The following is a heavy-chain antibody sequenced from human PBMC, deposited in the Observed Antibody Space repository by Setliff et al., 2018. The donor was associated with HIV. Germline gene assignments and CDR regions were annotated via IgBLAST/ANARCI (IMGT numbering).Heavy chain of an antibody. CDR1: GYVFTNYW. Sequence: GESLKISCKSSGYVFTNYWIGWVRQMPGKGLEWMGIISPDDSDTRYSPSFQGQVTISVDKSTSTAYLQWSSLKASDSAIYYCARHFGISYRSPFDPWGQGTLVTSPQ. CDR2: ISPDDSDT. V-gene: IGHV5-51*01. D-gene: IGHD3-3*01. J-gene: IGHJ5*02. CDR3: ARHFGISYRSPFDP.